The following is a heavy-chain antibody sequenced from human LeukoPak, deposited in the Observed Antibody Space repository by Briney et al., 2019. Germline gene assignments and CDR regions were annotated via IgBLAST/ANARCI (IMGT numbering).Heavy chain of an antibody. CDR1: GGSISSGGYS. Sequence: SQTLSLTCAVSGGSISSGGYSWSWIRQPPGKGLEWIGYISHSGSTYYNPSLKSRVTISVERSKNQFSLKLSSVTAADTAVYYCARTYVDQNWFDPWGQGTLVTVSS. D-gene: IGHD3-16*01. J-gene: IGHJ5*02. CDR3: ARTYVDQNWFDP. V-gene: IGHV4-30-2*01. CDR2: ISHSGST.